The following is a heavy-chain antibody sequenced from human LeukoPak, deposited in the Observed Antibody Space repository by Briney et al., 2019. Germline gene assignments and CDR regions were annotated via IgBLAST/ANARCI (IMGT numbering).Heavy chain of an antibody. J-gene: IGHJ4*02. D-gene: IGHD3-22*01. CDR2: IIPIFGTA. CDR1: GYTFTSYG. V-gene: IGHV1-69*05. Sequence: SVKVSCKASGYTFTSYGISWVRQAPGQGLEWMGRIIPIFGTANYAQKFQGRVTITTDESTSTAYMELSSLRSEDTAVYYCAHLRGSSGYLGDYWGQGTLVTVSS. CDR3: AHLRGSSGYLGDY.